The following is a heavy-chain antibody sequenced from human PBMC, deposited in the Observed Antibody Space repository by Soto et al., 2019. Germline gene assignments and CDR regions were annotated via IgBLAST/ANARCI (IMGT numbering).Heavy chain of an antibody. CDR1: GGTFNSYT. CDR3: ASWRSYSGSYCFDY. D-gene: IGHD1-26*01. Sequence: GASVKVSCKASGGTFNSYTINWVRQAPGRGLEWVGQVVPMYDSVNYAENFQGRVTITADKSTKTAYMELTSLRSEDTALYFCASWRSYSGSYCFDYWGQGTLVTVSS. J-gene: IGHJ4*02. V-gene: IGHV1-69*06. CDR2: VVPMYDSV.